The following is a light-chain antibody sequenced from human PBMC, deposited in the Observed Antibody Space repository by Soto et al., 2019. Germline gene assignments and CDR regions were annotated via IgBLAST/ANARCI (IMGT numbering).Light chain of an antibody. CDR1: QGIDNW. CDR3: QQAHSFPLT. Sequence: DIQMTQSPSSVSASVGDRVTITCRASQGIDNWLAWYQQKPGKAPNLLIYTTPNLQSGVPSRFSGSGSGTDFTLTISSLQPEDFATYYCQQAHSFPLTFVGGTKVEIK. CDR2: TTP. J-gene: IGKJ4*01. V-gene: IGKV1D-12*01.